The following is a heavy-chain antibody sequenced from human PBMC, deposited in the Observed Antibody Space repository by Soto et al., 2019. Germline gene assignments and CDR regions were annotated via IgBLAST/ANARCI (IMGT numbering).Heavy chain of an antibody. CDR1: GGSINSRSYY. Sequence: WETLSLTCTVSGGSINSRSYYWGWIRQPPGKGLDWIGNIYYSGTTYYYPSLKSRVTISVDTSKNQFSLKLSSVTAADTAVYFCARAPIPPALPYTYFDYWGRGILVTVSS. CDR3: ARAPIPPALPYTYFDY. V-gene: IGHV4-39*01. J-gene: IGHJ4*02. CDR2: IYYSGTT. D-gene: IGHD2-2*01.